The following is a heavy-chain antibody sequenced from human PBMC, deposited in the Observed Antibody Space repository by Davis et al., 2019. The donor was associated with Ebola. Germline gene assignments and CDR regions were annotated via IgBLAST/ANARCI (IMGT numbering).Heavy chain of an antibody. J-gene: IGHJ6*02. CDR3: ARGGKLPVGYYYYGMDV. D-gene: IGHD2-15*01. CDR1: GFTFSSYE. V-gene: IGHV3-48*03. Sequence: GGSLRLSCAASGFTFSSYEMNWVRQAPGKGLEWVSYISSSGSTIYYADSVKGRFIISRDNAKNSLYLQMNSLRDEDTAVYFCARGGKLPVGYYYYGMDVWGQGTTVTVSS. CDR2: ISSSGSTI.